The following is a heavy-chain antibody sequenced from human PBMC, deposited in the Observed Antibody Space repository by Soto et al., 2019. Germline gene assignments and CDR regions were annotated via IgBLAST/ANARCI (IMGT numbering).Heavy chain of an antibody. V-gene: IGHV3-72*01. J-gene: IGHJ4*02. CDR3: AVLVVPSAINYFDY. CDR1: GFTFSDHY. CDR2: SRYKGNSYTT. Sequence: EVQLVESGGGLVQPGGSLRLSCAVSGFTFSDHYMDWVRQTPGKGLEWVGRSRYKGNSYTTGHAASVKGRFIISRDDSKNSLYLQMNSLKTDDTAVYYCAVLVVPSAINYFDYWGQGALVTVSS. D-gene: IGHD2-2*01.